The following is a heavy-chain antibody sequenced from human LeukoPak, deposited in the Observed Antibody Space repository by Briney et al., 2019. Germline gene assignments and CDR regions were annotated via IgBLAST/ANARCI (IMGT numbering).Heavy chain of an antibody. CDR1: GFTFSAFA. CDR3: AKDLSYTSGASDH. CDR2: ITDDGYNT. V-gene: IGHV3-23*01. Sequence: GGSLRLSCAASGFTFSAFAMTWVRQAPGKGLEWVSPITDDGYNTYSADSVKGRITFSRDNSKNTLSLQLRSLRAEDTVVYYCAKDLSYTSGASDHWGQGTLVTVSS. J-gene: IGHJ4*02. D-gene: IGHD6-19*01.